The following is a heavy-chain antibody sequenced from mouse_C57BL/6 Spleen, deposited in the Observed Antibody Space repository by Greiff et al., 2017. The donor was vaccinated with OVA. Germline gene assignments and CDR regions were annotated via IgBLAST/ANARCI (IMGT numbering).Heavy chain of an antibody. J-gene: IGHJ4*01. CDR3: VRSMGMEAMGY. D-gene: IGHD2-10*02. CDR2: INPSTGGT. Sequence: EVQLQQSGPELVKPGASVKLSCKASGYSFTGYYMNCVQQSPEKSLEWIGEINPSTGGTTSNQKFKAKATLTVDKSSCTAYMKLKSMRSEESAVYYCVRSMGMEAMGYWGQGTSVTVSS. CDR1: GYSFTGYY. V-gene: IGHV1-42*01.